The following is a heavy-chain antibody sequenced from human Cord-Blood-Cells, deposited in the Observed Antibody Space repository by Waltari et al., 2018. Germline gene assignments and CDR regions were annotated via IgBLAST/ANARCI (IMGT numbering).Heavy chain of an antibody. CDR2: SNRNSVGT. V-gene: IGHV1-2*02. D-gene: IGHD1-20*01. CDR3: ARLITGDACDI. CDR1: GYTFTGYY. J-gene: IGHJ3*02. Sequence: QVQLVQSGAEVKKPGASVKVSCKASGYTFTGYYMHWVRQAPGQGLEGMGCSNRNSVGTNSAQKFPGKVTMTRETPIGTAYMELGKMKFEATAVYYCARLITGDACDIWGQGTMVTVSS.